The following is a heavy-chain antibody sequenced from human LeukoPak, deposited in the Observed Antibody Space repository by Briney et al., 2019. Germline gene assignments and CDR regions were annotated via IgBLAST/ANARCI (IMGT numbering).Heavy chain of an antibody. Sequence: GASVKVSCKASGYTFTGYYMHWVRQAPGQGLEWMGIINPSGGSTSYAQKFQGRVTMTRDTSTSTVYMELSSLRSEDTAVYYCARIGDHYYDCSAGGFDYWGQGTLVTVSS. CDR1: GYTFTGYY. V-gene: IGHV1-46*01. CDR2: INPSGGST. D-gene: IGHD3-22*01. CDR3: ARIGDHYYDCSAGGFDY. J-gene: IGHJ4*02.